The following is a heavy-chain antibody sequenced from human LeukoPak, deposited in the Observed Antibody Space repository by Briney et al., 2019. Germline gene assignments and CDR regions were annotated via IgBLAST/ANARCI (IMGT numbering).Heavy chain of an antibody. CDR3: AKHRESSSDWFDP. V-gene: IGHV3-23*01. J-gene: IGHJ5*02. Sequence: GGSLRLSCSVAGVTFSSSAMSWVRQDPGKGLEWVSSISGGGTKTYYADSVKGRFTISRDNSKNSLYLRMNSLRVEDTAVYYCAKHRESSSDWFDPWGQGTLVTVSS. CDR2: ISGGGTKT. CDR1: GVTFSSSA. D-gene: IGHD3-10*01.